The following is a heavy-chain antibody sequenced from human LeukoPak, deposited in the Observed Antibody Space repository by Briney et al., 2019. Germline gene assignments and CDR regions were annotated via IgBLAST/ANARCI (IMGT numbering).Heavy chain of an antibody. D-gene: IGHD1-14*01. CDR1: GGSISSYY. V-gene: IGHV4-59*12. J-gene: IGHJ6*02. CDR2: IYYSGST. CDR3: ARDHVTTPPYYYYGMDV. Sequence: PSETLSLTCTVSGGSISSYYWSWIRQPPGKGLEWIGYIYYSGSTNYNPSLKSRVTISVDTSKNQFSLKLSSVTAADTAVYYCARDHVTTPPYYYYGMDVWGQGTTVTVSS.